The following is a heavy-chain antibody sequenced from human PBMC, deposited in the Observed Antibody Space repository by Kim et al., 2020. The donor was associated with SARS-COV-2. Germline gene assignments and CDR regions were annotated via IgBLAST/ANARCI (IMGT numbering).Heavy chain of an antibody. J-gene: IGHJ6*02. CDR2: IIPIFGTA. CDR3: ASRVWFGENGPKSPYYYYYGMDV. Sequence: SVKVSCKASGCTFSIYAISWVRQAPGQGLEWMGGIIPIFGTANYAQKFQGRVTITADESTSTAYMELSSLRSEDTAVYYCASRVWFGENGPKSPYYYYYGMDVWGQGTTVTVSS. CDR1: GCTFSIYA. V-gene: IGHV1-69*13. D-gene: IGHD3-10*01.